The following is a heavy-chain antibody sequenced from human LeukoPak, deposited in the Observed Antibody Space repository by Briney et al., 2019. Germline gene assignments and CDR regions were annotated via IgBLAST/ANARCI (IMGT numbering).Heavy chain of an antibody. J-gene: IGHJ4*02. D-gene: IGHD6-13*01. CDR2: INHSGST. CDR3: ARGGSNIAAADRYFDY. Sequence: PSETLSLTCAVYGGSFRGYYWSWIRQPPGKGPEWIGEINHSGSTNYNPSLKSRVTISVDTSKNQFSLKLSSVTAADTAVYYCARGGSNIAAADRYFDYWGQGTLVTVSS. V-gene: IGHV4-34*01. CDR1: GGSFRGYY.